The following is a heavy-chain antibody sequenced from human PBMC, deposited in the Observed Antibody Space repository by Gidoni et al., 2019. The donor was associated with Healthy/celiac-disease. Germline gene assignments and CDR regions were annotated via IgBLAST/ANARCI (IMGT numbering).Heavy chain of an antibody. CDR3: ARDSGDIY. Sequence: QVQLVESGGGVVQPGRSLRLSCAASGFTFSSYGMHWVRQAPGKGLEWVAVILYDGSNKYYADSVKGRFTISRDNSKNTLYLQMNSLRAEDTAVYYCARDSGDIYWGQGTLVTVSS. D-gene: IGHD4-17*01. J-gene: IGHJ4*02. CDR1: GFTFSSYG. CDR2: ILYDGSNK. V-gene: IGHV3-33*01.